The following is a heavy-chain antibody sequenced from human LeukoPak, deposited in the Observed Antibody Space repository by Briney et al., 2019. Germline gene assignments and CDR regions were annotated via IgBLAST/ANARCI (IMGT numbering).Heavy chain of an antibody. CDR3: ARVSPHSIAATSRYYFDY. D-gene: IGHD6-13*01. V-gene: IGHV4-34*01. CDR1: GGSFSGYY. J-gene: IGHJ4*02. CDR2: INHSGST. Sequence: SETLSLTCAVYGGSFSGYYWSWIRQPPGKGLEWIGEINHSGSTNYNPSLKSRVTISVDTSKNQFSLKLSSVTAADTAVYYCARVSPHSIAATSRYYFDYWGQGTLVTVSS.